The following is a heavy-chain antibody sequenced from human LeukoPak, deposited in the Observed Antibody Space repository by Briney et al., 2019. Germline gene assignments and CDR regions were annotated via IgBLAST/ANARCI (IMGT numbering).Heavy chain of an antibody. D-gene: IGHD5-24*01. CDR2: INPNSGGT. CDR1: GYTFTSYY. Sequence: GASVKVSCKASGYTFTSYYMHWVRQAPGQGLEWMGWINPNSGGTNYAHKFQGRVTMTRDTSISTAYMELSRLRSDDTAVYYCARDYGYNYRDYWGQGTLVTVSS. J-gene: IGHJ4*02. CDR3: ARDYGYNYRDY. V-gene: IGHV1-2*02.